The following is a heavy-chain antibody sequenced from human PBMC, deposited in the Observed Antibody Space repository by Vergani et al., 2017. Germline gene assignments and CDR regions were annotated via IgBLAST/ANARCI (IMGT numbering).Heavy chain of an antibody. J-gene: IGHJ5*02. V-gene: IGHV3-21*01. CDR1: GFTFSSYT. CDR2: ISSSSANI. Sequence: EVQLVESGGGLVTPGGSLRLSCAASGFTFSSYTMTWVRQAPGKGLQGVSSISSSSANIHYADSVKGRFTVSRDSGRNSLYLQMKSLRAEDTAVYYCARGQAGYQVLYRAYIDPRGQGALVTVSS. D-gene: IGHD2-2*02. CDR3: ARGQAGYQVLYRAYIDP.